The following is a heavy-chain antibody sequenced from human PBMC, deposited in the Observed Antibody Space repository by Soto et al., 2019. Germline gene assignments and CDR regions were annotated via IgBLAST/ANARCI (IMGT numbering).Heavy chain of an antibody. J-gene: IGHJ4*02. D-gene: IGHD6-13*01. CDR3: AKENQHLVHDY. CDR2: ISHDGSDK. CDR1: GFTFSSYA. V-gene: IGHV3-30*18. Sequence: PGGYLRLSCAASGFTFSSYAMSWVRQAPGKGLEWVAVISHDGSDKYYADSMKGRFIISRDNSENTLFLNMNSLKPEDTAVYYCAKENQHLVHDYWGQGTLVTVSS.